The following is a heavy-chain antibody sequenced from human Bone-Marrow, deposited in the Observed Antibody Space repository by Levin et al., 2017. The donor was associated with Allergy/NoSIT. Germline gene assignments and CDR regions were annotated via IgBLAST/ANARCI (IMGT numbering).Heavy chain of an antibody. V-gene: IGHV1-8*01. CDR1: GYIFVSYE. CDR3: AREGLRGSYGY. D-gene: IGHD1-26*01. Sequence: ASVKVSCKASGYIFVSYEINWVRQAPGQGLEWMGWMNPNSGNTGFAQKFQGRVTLTRDSSISTAYMELSSLDSDDTAVYYCAREGLRGSYGYWGQGTLVSVSS. CDR2: MNPNSGNT. J-gene: IGHJ4*02.